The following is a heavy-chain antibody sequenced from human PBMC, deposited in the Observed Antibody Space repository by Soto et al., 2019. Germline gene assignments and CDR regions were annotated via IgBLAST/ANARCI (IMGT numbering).Heavy chain of an antibody. CDR1: GFTFSRYW. CDR2: IKQDGSGK. J-gene: IGHJ6*02. D-gene: IGHD6-6*01. CDR3: AREIAARSTYYCYGMDV. Sequence: GGSLRLSCAAPGFTFSRYWMSWVRQAPGKGLEWVANIKQDGSGKYYVDSVKGRFTISRDNAKTSLYLQMNSLRAEDTAVYYCAREIAARSTYYCYGMDVWGQGTTVTGSS. V-gene: IGHV3-7*05.